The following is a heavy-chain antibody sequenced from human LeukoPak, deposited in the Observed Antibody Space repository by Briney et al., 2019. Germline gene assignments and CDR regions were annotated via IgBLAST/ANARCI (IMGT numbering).Heavy chain of an antibody. CDR1: GFTFSSYS. Sequence: GGSLRLSCAASGFTFSSYSMNWVRQAPGKGLEWVSSISSSSSYIYYADSVKGRFTISRDNAKNSLYLQINSLRAEDTAVYYCARSSDGVVVASMDVWGQGTTVTVSS. V-gene: IGHV3-21*01. J-gene: IGHJ6*02. CDR3: ARSSDGVVVASMDV. D-gene: IGHD2-15*01. CDR2: ISSSSSYI.